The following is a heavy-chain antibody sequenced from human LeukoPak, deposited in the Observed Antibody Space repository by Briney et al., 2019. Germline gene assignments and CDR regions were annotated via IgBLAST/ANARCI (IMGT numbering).Heavy chain of an antibody. CDR2: IIPIFGTA. CDR1: GGTFSSYA. J-gene: IGHJ3*02. CDR3: ARGYSINDAFDI. V-gene: IGHV1-69*05. Sequence: ASVKVSCKASGGTFSSYAISWVRQAPGQGLEWMGGIIPIFGTANYAQKFQGRVTITTDESTSTAYMELSSLRSEDAAVYYCARGYSINDAFDIWGQGTMVTVSS. D-gene: IGHD6-13*01.